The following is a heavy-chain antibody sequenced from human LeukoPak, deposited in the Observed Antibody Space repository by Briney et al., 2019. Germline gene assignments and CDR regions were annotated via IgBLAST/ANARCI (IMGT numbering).Heavy chain of an antibody. CDR1: GFTFSSYS. V-gene: IGHV3-21*01. CDR3: ARGVDY. CDR2: ISSNSDYI. Sequence: GGSLRLSCAASGFTFSSYSMNWVRQAPGKGLEWVSSISSNSDYIYYADSVKGRFTISRDNAKNSLYLRMNSLRAEDTAMYYCARGVDYWGQGTLVTVSS. J-gene: IGHJ4*02.